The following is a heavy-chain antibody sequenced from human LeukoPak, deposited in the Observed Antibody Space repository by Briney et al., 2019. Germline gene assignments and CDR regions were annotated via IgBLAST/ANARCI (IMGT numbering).Heavy chain of an antibody. CDR1: GSTFSSYA. Sequence: GGSLRLSCAASGSTFSSYAMSWVRQAPGKGLEWVSTIVASGDDTYYADSVKGRFTISRDNSKNTLFLQMNSLRAEDTAIYYCAKGLYYYDRSAYCKGGGPYYFDYWGQGTLVTFSS. V-gene: IGHV3-23*01. J-gene: IGHJ4*02. CDR3: AKGLYYYDRSAYCKGGGPYYFDY. D-gene: IGHD3-22*01. CDR2: IVASGDDT.